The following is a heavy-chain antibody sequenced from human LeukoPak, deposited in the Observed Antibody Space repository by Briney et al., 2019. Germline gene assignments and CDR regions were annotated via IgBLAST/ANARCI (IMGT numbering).Heavy chain of an antibody. CDR2: IYYSGST. CDR1: GVSISSSSYY. CDR3: ARGLLYSGSFSRNWFDP. V-gene: IGHV4-39*01. D-gene: IGHD1-26*01. Sequence: PSETLSLTCTVSGVSISSSSYYWGWIRQPPGKGLEWIGSIYYSGSTYYNPSLKSRVTISVDTSKNQFSLKLSSVTAADTAVYYCARGLLYSGSFSRNWFDPWGQGTQVTVSS. J-gene: IGHJ5*02.